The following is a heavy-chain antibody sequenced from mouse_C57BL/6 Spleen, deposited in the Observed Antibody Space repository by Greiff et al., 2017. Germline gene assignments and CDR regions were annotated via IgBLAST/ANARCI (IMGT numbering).Heavy chain of an antibody. D-gene: IGHD2-5*01. CDR3: ARESNYEGFAY. V-gene: IGHV5-17*01. CDR2: ISSGSSTI. J-gene: IGHJ3*01. Sequence: DVHLVESGGGLVKPGGSLKLSCAASGFTFSDYGMHWVRQAPEKGLEWVAYISSGSSTIYYADTVKGRFTISRDNAKNTLFLQMTSLRSEDTAMYYCARESNYEGFAYWGQGTLVTVSA. CDR1: GFTFSDYG.